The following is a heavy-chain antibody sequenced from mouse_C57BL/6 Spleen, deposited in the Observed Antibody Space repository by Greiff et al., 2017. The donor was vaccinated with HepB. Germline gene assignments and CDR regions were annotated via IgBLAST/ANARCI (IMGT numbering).Heavy chain of an antibody. Sequence: DVKLVESEGGLVQPGSSMKLSCTASGFTFSDYYMAWVRQVPEKGLEWVANINYDGSSTYYLDSLKSRFIISRDNAKNILYLQMSSLKSEDTATYYCARELGWYFDVWGTGTTVTVSS. D-gene: IGHD4-1*01. CDR2: INYDGSST. CDR1: GFTFSDYY. J-gene: IGHJ1*03. V-gene: IGHV5-16*01. CDR3: ARELGWYFDV.